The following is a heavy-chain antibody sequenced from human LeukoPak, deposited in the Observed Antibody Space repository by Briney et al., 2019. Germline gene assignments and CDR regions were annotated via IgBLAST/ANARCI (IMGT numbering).Heavy chain of an antibody. CDR1: GFTFISYS. CDR2: ISSSSSYI. J-gene: IGHJ4*02. Sequence: GGSLRLSCAASGFTFISYSMNWVRQAPGKGLDWVSSISSSSSYIYYADSVKGRFTISRDNAKNSLYLQMNSLRAEDTAVYYCARDTGYYDILTAIDYWGQGTLVTVSS. D-gene: IGHD3-9*01. CDR3: ARDTGYYDILTAIDY. V-gene: IGHV3-21*01.